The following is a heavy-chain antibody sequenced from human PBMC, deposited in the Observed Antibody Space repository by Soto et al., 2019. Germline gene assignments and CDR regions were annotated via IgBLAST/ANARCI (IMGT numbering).Heavy chain of an antibody. CDR3: ARGGYYYENSGQNAYDY. V-gene: IGHV5-51*01. D-gene: IGHD3-22*01. J-gene: IGHJ4*01. CDR1: GYSFTSYW. Sequence: GESLKISCKGSGYSFTSYWIGWVRQMPGKGLEWMGIIYPGDSDTRYSPSFQGQVTISADKSISTAYLQWSSLKASDTAMYYCARGGYYYENSGQNAYDYWGQGILVTVSS. CDR2: IYPGDSDT.